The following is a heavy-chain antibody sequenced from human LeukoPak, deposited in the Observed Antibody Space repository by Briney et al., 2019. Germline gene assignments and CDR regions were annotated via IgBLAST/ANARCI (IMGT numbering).Heavy chain of an antibody. CDR1: GYTFTSYG. V-gene: IGHV7-4-1*02. J-gene: IGHJ4*02. Sequence: ASVKVSCKASGYTFTSYGISWVRQAPGQGLEWMGWINTNTGNPTYAQGFTGRFVFSLDTSVSTADLQISSLKAEDTAVYYCARSCTNGVCYFDYWGQGTLVTVSS. CDR2: INTNTGNP. CDR3: ARSCTNGVCYFDY. D-gene: IGHD2-8*01.